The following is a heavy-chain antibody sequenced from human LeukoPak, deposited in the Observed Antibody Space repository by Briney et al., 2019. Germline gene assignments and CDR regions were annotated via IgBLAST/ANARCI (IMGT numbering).Heavy chain of an antibody. Sequence: GGSLRLSCAASGFTFSSYGLTWVRQAPGKGLEWVSSISSSSSYIYYADSVKGRFTISRDNAKNSLYLQMNSLRAEDTAVYYCVGDGSIDAFDIWGQGTMVTVSS. J-gene: IGHJ3*02. D-gene: IGHD5-24*01. V-gene: IGHV3-21*01. CDR1: GFTFSSYG. CDR3: VGDGSIDAFDI. CDR2: ISSSSSYI.